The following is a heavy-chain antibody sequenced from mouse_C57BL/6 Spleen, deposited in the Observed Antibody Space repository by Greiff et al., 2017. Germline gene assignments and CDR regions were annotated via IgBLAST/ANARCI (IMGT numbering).Heavy chain of an antibody. CDR3: ARPQYYDYDEDYYAMDY. CDR1: GFTFSSYT. J-gene: IGHJ4*01. D-gene: IGHD2-4*01. Sequence: DVQLVESGGGLVKPGGSLKLSCAASGFTFSSYTMSWVRQTPEKRLEWVATISGGGGNTYYPDSVKGRFTISRDNAKNTLYLQMSSLRSEDTALYYCARPQYYDYDEDYYAMDYWGQGTSVTVSS. V-gene: IGHV5-9*01. CDR2: ISGGGGNT.